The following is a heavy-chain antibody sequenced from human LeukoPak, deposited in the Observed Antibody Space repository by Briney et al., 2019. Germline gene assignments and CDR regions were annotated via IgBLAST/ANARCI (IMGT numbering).Heavy chain of an antibody. V-gene: IGHV3-7*01. CDR1: GFTFRTSW. Sequence: AGGSLRLSCVASGFTFRTSWVTWVRQAPGKGLEWVANIDKHGSGKYYVDSVKGRFAISRDYASNSVFLQMDSLRAEDTSVYYCARDAGWGYYDLWGQGTPVTVSS. D-gene: IGHD1-26*01. CDR3: ARDAGWGYYDL. CDR2: IDKHGSGK. J-gene: IGHJ4*02.